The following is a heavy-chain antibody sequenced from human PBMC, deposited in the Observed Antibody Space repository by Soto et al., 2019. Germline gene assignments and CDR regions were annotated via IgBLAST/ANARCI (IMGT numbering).Heavy chain of an antibody. CDR1: GYTFTSYG. CDR3: ARDQRDCSGGSCLNDCGMDV. CDR2: ISAYNGNT. D-gene: IGHD2-15*01. Sequence: ASVKVSCKASGYTFTSYGISWVRQAPGQGLEWMGWISAYNGNTNYAQKLQGRVTMTTDTSTSTAYMELRSLRSDDTAVYYCARDQRDCSGGSCLNDCGMDVWGQGTTCTVSS. J-gene: IGHJ6*02. V-gene: IGHV1-18*04.